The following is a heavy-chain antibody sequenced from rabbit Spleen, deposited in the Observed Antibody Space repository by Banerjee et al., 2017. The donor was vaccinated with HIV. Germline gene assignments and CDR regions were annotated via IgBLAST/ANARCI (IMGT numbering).Heavy chain of an antibody. CDR2: IDVVKSGST. Sequence: QEQLEESGGDLVKPGASLSLTCKASGLDFNINFWICWVRQAPGKGLEWVACIDVVKSGSTYYANWAKGRFTISKTSSTTVTLQMTSLTAADTATYFCARDSAGREDFNLWGPGTLVTVS. J-gene: IGHJ4*01. D-gene: IGHD4-2*01. CDR1: GLDFNINFW. CDR3: ARDSAGREDFNL. V-gene: IGHV1S45*01.